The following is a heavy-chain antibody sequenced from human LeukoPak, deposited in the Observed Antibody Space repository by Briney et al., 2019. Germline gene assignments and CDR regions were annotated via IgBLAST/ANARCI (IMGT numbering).Heavy chain of an antibody. CDR1: GFTFDDYG. CDR3: ARAGRVASSGTPYYFDY. J-gene: IGHJ4*02. CDR2: INWNGGST. D-gene: IGHD6-19*01. V-gene: IGHV3-20*01. Sequence: GGSLRLSCAASGFTFDDYGMSWVRQAPGKGLEWVSGINWNGGSTGYADSVKGRFTISRDNAKNSLYLQMNSLRAEDTALYHCARAGRVASSGTPYYFDYWGQGTLVTVSS.